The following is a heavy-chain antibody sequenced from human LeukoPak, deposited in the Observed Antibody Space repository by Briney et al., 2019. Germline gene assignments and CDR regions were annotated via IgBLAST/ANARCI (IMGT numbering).Heavy chain of an antibody. J-gene: IGHJ4*02. V-gene: IGHV3-30*18. Sequence: QPGRSLRLSCAASGLTFSSYGMHWVRQAPGKGLEWVAVISYDGSNKYYADSVKGRFTISRDNSKNTLYLQMNSLRAEDTAVYYCAKDLCSGGSCYSLDYWGQGTLVTVSS. CDR2: ISYDGSNK. CDR3: AKDLCSGGSCYSLDY. D-gene: IGHD2-15*01. CDR1: GLTFSSYG.